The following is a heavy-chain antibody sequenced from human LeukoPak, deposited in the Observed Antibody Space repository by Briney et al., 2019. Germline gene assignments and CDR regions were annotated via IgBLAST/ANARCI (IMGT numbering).Heavy chain of an antibody. CDR1: GGSISSSNW. Sequence: SETLSLTCTVSGGSISSSNWWSWVRQPPGKGLEWIGEIYHSGSTNYNPSLKSRVTISVDKSKNQFSLKLSSVTAADTAVYYCARGVATIDYYYYYGMDVWGQGTTVTVSS. CDR2: IYHSGST. CDR3: ARGVATIDYYYYYGMDV. J-gene: IGHJ6*02. D-gene: IGHD5-12*01. V-gene: IGHV4-4*02.